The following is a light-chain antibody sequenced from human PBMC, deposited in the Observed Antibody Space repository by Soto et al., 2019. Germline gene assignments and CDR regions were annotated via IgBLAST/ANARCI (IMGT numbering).Light chain of an antibody. CDR3: QQLNSYPLT. J-gene: IGKJ4*01. CDR1: KAIGSS. Sequence: IHLTQSPSSLSASVGYRFTITCGAGKAIGSSFAWYRQKTGKVPEVLIYGASTLQNGVPSRFRGSGSGTDFTLTISSLQPEDFETYYCQQLNSYPLTFGGGTKVDIK. V-gene: IGKV1-9*01. CDR2: GAS.